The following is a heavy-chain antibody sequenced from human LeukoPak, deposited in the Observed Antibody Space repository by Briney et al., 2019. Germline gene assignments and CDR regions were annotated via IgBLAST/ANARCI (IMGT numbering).Heavy chain of an antibody. CDR2: IKQEGSEK. CDR3: ATKSGNYFNY. V-gene: IGHV3-7*05. D-gene: IGHD1-26*01. Sequence: PGGSLTLSFAASGFTLSSYWMSWGRQAPGKGLEWVANIKQEGSEKYYVDSARGRFTISRDNAKNSLYLQINSLRAEDTAVYYCATKSGNYFNYWGQGTLVTVSS. J-gene: IGHJ4*02. CDR1: GFTLSSYW.